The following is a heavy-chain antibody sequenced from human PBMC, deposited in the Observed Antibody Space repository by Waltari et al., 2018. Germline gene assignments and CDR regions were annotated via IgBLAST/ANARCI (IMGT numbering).Heavy chain of an antibody. CDR2: ISWDGGST. CDR3: AKDIAVAGTGIDY. Sequence: EVQLVESGGVVVQPGGSLRLSFAASGFTFDDYAMHWVRQAPGKGLEWVSLISWDGGSTYYADSVKGRFTISRDNSKNSLYLRMNSLRAEDTALYYCAKDIAVAGTGIDYWGQGTLVTVSS. V-gene: IGHV3-43D*04. J-gene: IGHJ4*02. CDR1: GFTFDDYA. D-gene: IGHD6-19*01.